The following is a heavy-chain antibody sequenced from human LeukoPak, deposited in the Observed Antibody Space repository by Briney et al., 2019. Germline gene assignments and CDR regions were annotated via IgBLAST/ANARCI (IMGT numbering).Heavy chain of an antibody. CDR2: IYPTDSDT. J-gene: IGHJ3*02. D-gene: IGHD3-10*01. CDR1: GYSFTGYL. CDR3: ARRLYYGSGGGGAFDI. Sequence: GESLNISVKSPGYSFTGYLLVGRGQRPPKGLAWMGRIYPTDSDTRLSPSFQGQINNSTDKSIGTTYMKWSSLEASATATYYWARRLYYGSGGGGAFDIWGQGKMVPVSS. V-gene: IGHV5-51*01.